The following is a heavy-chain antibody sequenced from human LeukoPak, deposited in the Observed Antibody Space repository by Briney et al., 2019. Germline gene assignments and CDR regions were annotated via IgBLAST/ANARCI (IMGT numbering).Heavy chain of an antibody. Sequence: GGSLRLSCAASGFTFSSYWMSWVRQAPGKGLEWVANIKQDGSEKYYVDSVKGRFTISRDNAKNSLYLQMNSLRAEDTAVYYCARAFRFRAPGGYLNWFDPWGQGTLVTVSS. CDR3: ARAFRFRAPGGYLNWFDP. J-gene: IGHJ5*02. CDR1: GFTFSSYW. V-gene: IGHV3-7*01. D-gene: IGHD1-1*01. CDR2: IKQDGSEK.